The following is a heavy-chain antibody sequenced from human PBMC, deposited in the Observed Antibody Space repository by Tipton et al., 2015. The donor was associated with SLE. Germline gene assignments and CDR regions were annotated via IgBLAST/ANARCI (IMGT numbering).Heavy chain of an antibody. CDR2: INWNGGST. CDR1: GFTFDDYG. V-gene: IGHV3-20*04. D-gene: IGHD3-16*01. J-gene: IGHJ4*02. CDR3: ARGIMGDHDY. Sequence: SLRLSCAASGFTFDDYGMSWVRQAPGKGLEWVSGINWNGGSTGYADSVKGRFTISRDNAKKSLYLLMDSLRAEDTAFYFCARGIMGDHDYWGQGTLVTVSS.